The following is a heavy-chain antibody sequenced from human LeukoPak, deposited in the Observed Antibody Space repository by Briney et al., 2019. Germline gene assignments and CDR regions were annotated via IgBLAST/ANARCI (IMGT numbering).Heavy chain of an antibody. CDR2: ISHSGST. D-gene: IGHD2-15*01. CDR1: GGSISSSSYY. J-gene: IGHJ2*01. CDR3: ARGRIVVVVAATQRRYFDL. V-gene: IGHV4-39*07. Sequence: SETLSLTCTVSGGSISSSSYYWGWIRQPPGKGLEWIGEISHSGSTNYNPSLKSRVTISVDTSKNQFSLKLSSVTAADTAVYYCARGRIVVVVAATQRRYFDLWGRGTLVTVSS.